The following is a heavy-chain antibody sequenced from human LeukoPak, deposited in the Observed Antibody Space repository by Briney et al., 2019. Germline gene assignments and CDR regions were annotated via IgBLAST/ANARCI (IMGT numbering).Heavy chain of an antibody. Sequence: SETLSLTCTVSGGSISSYYWSWIRQPPGKGLEWIGYIYYSGSTNYNPSLKSRVTISVDTSKNQFSLKLSSVTAADTAVYYCARRMVRGVIITSWFDPWGQGTLVTVSS. CDR3: ARRMVRGVIITSWFDP. D-gene: IGHD3-10*01. V-gene: IGHV4-59*01. CDR1: GGSISSYY. J-gene: IGHJ5*02. CDR2: IYYSGST.